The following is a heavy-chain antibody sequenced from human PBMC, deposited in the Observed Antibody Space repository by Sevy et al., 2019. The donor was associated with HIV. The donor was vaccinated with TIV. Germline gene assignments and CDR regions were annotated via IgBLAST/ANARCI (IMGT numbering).Heavy chain of an antibody. CDR1: GFTFGDYA. V-gene: IGHV3-21*01. J-gene: IGHJ6*02. Sequence: GGSLRLSCTASGFTFGDYAMSWVRQAPGKGLEWVSSISSSSSHIYYADSVKGRFTISRDNAKNSLYLQMNSLRAEDTAVYYCARDGGYCSGGSCYQYYYYYYGMDVWGQGTTVTVSS. CDR2: ISSSSSHI. CDR3: ARDGGYCSGGSCYQYYYYYYGMDV. D-gene: IGHD2-15*01.